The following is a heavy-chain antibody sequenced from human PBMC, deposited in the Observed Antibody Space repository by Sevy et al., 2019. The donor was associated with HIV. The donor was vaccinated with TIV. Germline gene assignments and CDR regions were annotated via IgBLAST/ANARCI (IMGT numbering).Heavy chain of an antibody. CDR3: STDDLISY. CDR1: GFDFPNAW. D-gene: IGHD3-3*02. CDR2: IKSITDGGAA. V-gene: IGHV3-15*07. Sequence: GGSLRLSCTASGFDFPNAWMNWIRQVPGKGLEWVVHIKSITDGGAADYAAPVKGRFTISRHDSKNTLYLQMNSLKAEDTAVYYCSTDDLISYWGRGTLVTVSS. J-gene: IGHJ4*02.